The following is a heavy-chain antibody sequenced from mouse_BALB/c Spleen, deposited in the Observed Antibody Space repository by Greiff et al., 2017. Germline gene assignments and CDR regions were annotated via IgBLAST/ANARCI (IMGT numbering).Heavy chain of an antibody. CDR1: GFNIKDTY. V-gene: IGHV14-3*02. CDR3: AYYGNYVGWFAY. D-gene: IGHD2-1*01. CDR2: IDPANGNT. J-gene: IGHJ3*01. Sequence: EVQLQQSGAELVKPGASVKLSCTASGFNIKDTYMHWVKQRPEQGLEWIGRIDPANGNTKYDPKFQGKATITADTSSNTAYLQLSSLTSEDTAVYYCAYYGNYVGWFAYWGQGTLVTVSA.